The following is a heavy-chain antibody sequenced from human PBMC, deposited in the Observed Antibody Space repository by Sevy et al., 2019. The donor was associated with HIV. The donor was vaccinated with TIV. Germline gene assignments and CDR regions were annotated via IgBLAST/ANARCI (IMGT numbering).Heavy chain of an antibody. CDR1: GFTFSNYS. CDR2: ITSGGSYI. D-gene: IGHD1-26*01. V-gene: IGHV3-21*01. CDR3: ARGATKTGSYSGAY. Sequence: GGSLRLSCVASGFTFSNYSMNWVRQAPGKGLEWVSSITSGGSYIYYADSVKGRFTISRDNAKNSVYLQMNSLRAEDTAEYFCARGATKTGSYSGAYWGQGTLVTVSS. J-gene: IGHJ4*02.